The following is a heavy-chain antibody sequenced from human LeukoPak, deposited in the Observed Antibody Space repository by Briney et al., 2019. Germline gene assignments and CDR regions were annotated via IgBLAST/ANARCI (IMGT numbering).Heavy chain of an antibody. CDR1: GYTFTGYH. V-gene: IGHV1-2*06. Sequence: ASVKVSCKASGYTFTGYHMHWVRQAPGQGLEWMGRINPNSGDTNYAQKFQGRVTMTRDTSISTAYMELSRLRSDDTAVYYCARDYCSSTSCLFVYWGQGTLVTVSS. CDR3: ARDYCSSTSCLFVY. D-gene: IGHD2-2*01. J-gene: IGHJ4*02. CDR2: INPNSGDT.